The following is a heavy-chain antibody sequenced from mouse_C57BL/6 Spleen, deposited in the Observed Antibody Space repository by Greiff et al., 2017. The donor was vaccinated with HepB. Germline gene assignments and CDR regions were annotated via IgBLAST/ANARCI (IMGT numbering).Heavy chain of an antibody. V-gene: IGHV10-1*01. CDR3: VRQRRGDYAMDY. CDR2: IRSKSNNYAT. D-gene: IGHD2-12*01. CDR1: GFSFNTYA. J-gene: IGHJ4*01. Sequence: EVKLVESGGGLVQPKGSLKLSCAASGFSFNTYAMNWVRQAPGKGLEWVARIRSKSNNYATYYDDSVKDRFTISRDDSESMLYLQMNNLKTADTAMYYCVRQRRGDYAMDYWGQGTSVTVSS.